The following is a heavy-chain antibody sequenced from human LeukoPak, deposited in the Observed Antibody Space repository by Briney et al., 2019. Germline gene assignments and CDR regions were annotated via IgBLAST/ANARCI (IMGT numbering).Heavy chain of an antibody. D-gene: IGHD2-21*01. CDR2: IKSDGGEK. CDR3: ARDVLFGNFDY. Sequence: GGSLRLSCTVSGFTFSSYWMSWVRQASGKGLEWVANIKSDGGEKYYVDSVKGRFTISRDNAKNSLYLQMNSLRAEDTAVYYCARDVLFGNFDYWGQGTLVTVSS. CDR1: GFTFSSYW. V-gene: IGHV3-7*01. J-gene: IGHJ4*02.